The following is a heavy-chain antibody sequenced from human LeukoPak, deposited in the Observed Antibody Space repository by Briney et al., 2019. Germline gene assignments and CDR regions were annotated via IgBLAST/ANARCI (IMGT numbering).Heavy chain of an antibody. Sequence: ASVKVSCKASGYTFTSYYIHWVRQAPGQGLEWMGIINPSGGSTSYAQKFQGRVTITADKSTSTAYMELSSLRSEDTAVYYCARDKWMEIGQQYFDYWGQGTLVTVSS. J-gene: IGHJ4*02. CDR3: ARDKWMEIGQQYFDY. V-gene: IGHV1-46*01. CDR2: INPSGGST. CDR1: GYTFTSYY. D-gene: IGHD2-2*03.